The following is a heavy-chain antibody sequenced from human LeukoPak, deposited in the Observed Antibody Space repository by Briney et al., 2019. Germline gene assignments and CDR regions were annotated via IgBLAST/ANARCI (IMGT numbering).Heavy chain of an antibody. CDR2: VDPEDGET. J-gene: IGHJ4*02. V-gene: IGHV1-69-2*01. CDR3: ATENERGSSGYYHFDY. D-gene: IGHD3-22*01. Sequence: ASVKISCKVSGYTLTDYYMHWVQQAPGKGLEWMGLVDPEDGETIYAEKFQGRVTITADTSTDTAYVELSSLRSEDTAVYYCATENERGSSGYYHFDYWGQGTLVTVSS. CDR1: GYTLTDYY.